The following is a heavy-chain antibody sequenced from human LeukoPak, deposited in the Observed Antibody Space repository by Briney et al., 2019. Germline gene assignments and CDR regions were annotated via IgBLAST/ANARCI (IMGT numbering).Heavy chain of an antibody. D-gene: IGHD2-2*01. CDR3: ARVKPAAMPEDGNWFDP. CDR1: GYTFTSYD. V-gene: IGHV1-8*01. Sequence: EASVKVSCKASGYTFTSYDINWVRQATGQGLEWMGWMNPNSGNTGYAQKFQGRVTMTRNTSISTAYMELSSLRSEDTAVYYCARVKPAAMPEDGNWFDPWGQGTLVTVSS. J-gene: IGHJ5*02. CDR2: MNPNSGNT.